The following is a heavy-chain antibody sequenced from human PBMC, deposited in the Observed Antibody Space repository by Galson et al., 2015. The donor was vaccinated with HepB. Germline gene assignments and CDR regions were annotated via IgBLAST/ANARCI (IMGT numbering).Heavy chain of an antibody. CDR3: ARVDSSGWYRRDYYFDY. CDR2: ISSSSTTI. Sequence: SLRLSCAASTFIFSTYSMNWVRQAPGKGLEWVSYISSSSTTIYYADSVKGRFTISRDNAKNSLYLQMNSLRAEDTAVYYCARVDSSGWYRRDYYFDYWGQGTLVTVSS. CDR1: TFIFSTYS. D-gene: IGHD6-19*01. J-gene: IGHJ4*02. V-gene: IGHV3-48*04.